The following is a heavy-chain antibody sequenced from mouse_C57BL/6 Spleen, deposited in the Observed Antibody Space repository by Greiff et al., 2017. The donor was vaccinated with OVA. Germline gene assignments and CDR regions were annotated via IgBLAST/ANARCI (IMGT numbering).Heavy chain of an antibody. CDR3: ARRGLTGGLDY. J-gene: IGHJ4*01. V-gene: IGHV1-26*01. D-gene: IGHD4-1*01. Sequence: EVQLQQSGPELVKPGASVKISCKASGYTFTDYYMNWVKQSHGKSLEWIGDINPNNGGTSYNQKFKGKATLTVDKSSSTAYMELRSLTSEDSAVYYCARRGLTGGLDYWGQGTSVTVSS. CDR2: INPNNGGT. CDR1: GYTFTDYY.